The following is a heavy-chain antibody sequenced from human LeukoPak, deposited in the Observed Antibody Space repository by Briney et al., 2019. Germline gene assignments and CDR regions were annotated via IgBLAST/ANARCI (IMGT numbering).Heavy chain of an antibody. V-gene: IGHV5-51*01. Sequence: GESLKISCKGSGYSFTSYWIGWVRQMPGKGLEWMGIIYPGDSDTRYSPSFQGPVTISADKSISTAYLRWSSLKASDTAMYSCARYPGYSSGWYGYYFDYWGQGTLVTVSS. CDR2: IYPGDSDT. D-gene: IGHD6-19*01. CDR1: GYSFTSYW. CDR3: ARYPGYSSGWYGYYFDY. J-gene: IGHJ4*02.